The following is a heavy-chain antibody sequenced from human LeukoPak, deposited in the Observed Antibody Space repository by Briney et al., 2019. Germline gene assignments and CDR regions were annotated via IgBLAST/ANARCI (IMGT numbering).Heavy chain of an antibody. D-gene: IGHD5-12*01. V-gene: IGHV3-21*01. CDR2: ISSSSSYI. CDR3: ARDSIVATIPDY. Sequence: GGSLRLSCAAPGFTFSSYSMNWVRQAPGKGLEWVSSISSSSSYIYYADSVKGRFTISRDNAKNSLYLQMNSLRAEDTAVYYCARDSIVATIPDYWGQGTLVTVSS. CDR1: GFTFSSYS. J-gene: IGHJ4*02.